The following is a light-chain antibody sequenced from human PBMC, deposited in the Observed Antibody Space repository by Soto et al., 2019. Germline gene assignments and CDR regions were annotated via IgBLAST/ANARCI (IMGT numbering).Light chain of an antibody. Sequence: EIVLTQSPGTLSLSPGERATLSCRASQSVSSSYLAWYQQKPGQAPRLLIYGASSRATGIPDRFSGSGSGTDFTLTTSRLEPEDFAVYYCQQYGSSPPLTFGGGTKGDIK. V-gene: IGKV3-20*01. CDR2: GAS. CDR1: QSVSSSY. CDR3: QQYGSSPPLT. J-gene: IGKJ4*01.